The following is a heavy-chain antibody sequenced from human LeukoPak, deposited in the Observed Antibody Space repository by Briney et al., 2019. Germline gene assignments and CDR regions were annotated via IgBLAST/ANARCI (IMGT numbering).Heavy chain of an antibody. CDR2: MNTNTGDA. Sequence: ASVKVSCKASGYTFTSYDVNWVRQASGQGLEWMGWMNTNTGDAAYAQKFQGRVTMTRNSSISTAYMELSSLRFEDTAVYYCARGAITLHPIGYWGQGTLVTVSS. J-gene: IGHJ4*02. CDR1: GYTFTSYD. V-gene: IGHV1-8*01. CDR3: ARGAITLHPIGY. D-gene: IGHD1-14*01.